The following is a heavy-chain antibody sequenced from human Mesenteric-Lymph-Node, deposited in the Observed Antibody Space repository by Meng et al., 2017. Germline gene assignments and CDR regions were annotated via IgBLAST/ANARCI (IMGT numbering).Heavy chain of an antibody. CDR2: SNAGNGNT. D-gene: IGHD5-18*01. J-gene: IGHJ4*02. Sequence: ASVKVSCKASGYTFTSYAMHWVRQAPGQRLEWMGWSNAGNGNTKYSQEFQGRVTITRDTSASTAYMELSSLRSEDMAVYYCARRLRIQLWLNGGLDYWGQGTLVTVSS. CDR1: GYTFTSYA. CDR3: ARRLRIQLWLNGGLDY. V-gene: IGHV1-3*02.